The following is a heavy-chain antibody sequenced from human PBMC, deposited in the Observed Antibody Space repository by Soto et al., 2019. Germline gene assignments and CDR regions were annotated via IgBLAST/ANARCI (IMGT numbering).Heavy chain of an antibody. D-gene: IGHD1-26*01. J-gene: IGHJ6*02. CDR2: ISSSSSYI. CDR1: VFTFMIYS. V-gene: IGHV3-21*01. CDR3: ARDLGWELIRGFRHYYQRDGMDV. Sequence: GGSLKIGCASSVFTFMIYSMNRVRQAAGKGLELVSPISSSSSYIYYADSVKGRFTISRDNAKNSLYLQMNSLRAEDTAVYYCARDLGWELIRGFRHYYQRDGMDVWGQGTPVTVSS.